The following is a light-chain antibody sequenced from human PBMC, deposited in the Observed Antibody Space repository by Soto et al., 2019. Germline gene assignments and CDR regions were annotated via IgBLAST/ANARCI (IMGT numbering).Light chain of an antibody. CDR1: SSNIASNT. CDR3: QSYGSSLSGSV. V-gene: IGLV1-40*01. J-gene: IGLJ1*01. Sequence: QSVLTQPPSASGTPGQRVTVSCSGSSSNIASNTVNWYQQLPGTAPKLLIYGNSNRPSGVPDRFSGSKSGTSASLAITGLQAEDEADYYCQSYGSSLSGSVFGTGTKVTVL. CDR2: GNS.